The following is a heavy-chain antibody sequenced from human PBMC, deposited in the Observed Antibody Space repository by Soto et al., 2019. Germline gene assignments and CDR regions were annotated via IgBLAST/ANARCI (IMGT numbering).Heavy chain of an antibody. D-gene: IGHD3-22*01. V-gene: IGHV4-39*01. CDR1: GGSISSSSYY. Sequence: SETLSLTCTVSGGSISSSSYYWGWIRQPPGKGLEWIGSIFYSGSTYYNPSLKSRVTISVDTSKNQFSLKLSSVTAADTAMYYCARTLSTSYDSSGYYLESGWFDPWGQGTLVTVSS. CDR2: IFYSGST. CDR3: ARTLSTSYDSSGYYLESGWFDP. J-gene: IGHJ5*02.